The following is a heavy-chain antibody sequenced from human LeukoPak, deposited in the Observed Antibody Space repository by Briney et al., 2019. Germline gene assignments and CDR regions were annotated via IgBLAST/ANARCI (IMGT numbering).Heavy chain of an antibody. J-gene: IGHJ4*02. CDR3: ARVSAGKRICYFDY. Sequence: SETLSLTCTVSGGSISSGSYYWSWIRQPAGKGLEWIGSIYHSGSTYYNPSLKSRGTISVDTSKNQFSLKLSSVTAADTAVYYCARVSAGKRICYFDYWGQGTLVTVSS. CDR1: GGSISSGSYY. CDR2: IYHSGST. V-gene: IGHV4-39*07. D-gene: IGHD6-13*01.